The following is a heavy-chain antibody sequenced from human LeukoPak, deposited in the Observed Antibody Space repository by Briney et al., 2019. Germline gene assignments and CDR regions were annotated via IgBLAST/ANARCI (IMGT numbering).Heavy chain of an antibody. CDR2: ISYDGSNK. CDR1: GFTFSSYG. Sequence: PGRSLRLSCAASGFTFSSYGMHWVRQAPGKGLEWVAVISYDGSNKYYADSVKGRFTISRDNSKNTLYLQMNSLRAEDTAVYYCARARAMIVVVITPLGYWGQGTLVTVSS. V-gene: IGHV3-30*03. CDR3: ARARAMIVVVITPLGY. D-gene: IGHD3-22*01. J-gene: IGHJ4*02.